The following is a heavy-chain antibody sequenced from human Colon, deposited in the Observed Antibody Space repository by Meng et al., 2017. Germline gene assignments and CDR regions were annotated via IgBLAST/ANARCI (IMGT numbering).Heavy chain of an antibody. V-gene: IGHV1-2*06. CDR2: INPHSGGT. Sequence: ASVKVSCKASGYTFTDCYIHWVRQAPGQGLEWMGRINPHSGGTNSAQKFQGRVTMTRETSISTAYMELSRLTSDDTAVYYCARVPAAGTGDIYFDYWGQGTLVTVSS. D-gene: IGHD6-13*01. CDR1: GYTFTDCY. CDR3: ARVPAAGTGDIYFDY. J-gene: IGHJ4*02.